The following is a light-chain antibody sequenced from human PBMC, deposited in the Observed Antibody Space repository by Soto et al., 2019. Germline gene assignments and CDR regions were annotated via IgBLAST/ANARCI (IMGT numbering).Light chain of an antibody. Sequence: TQSXSTLSASPGDXXXXXXXATQSISSWLALCQREXGKAPKLLIYAASXLQSGVPSRFSGSGSGTDFTLTISCLQSEDFATYYCQQYYSYPWTFGQGTKVDIK. CDR1: QSISSW. CDR3: QQYYSYPWT. J-gene: IGKJ1*01. V-gene: IGKV1-8*01. CDR2: AAS.